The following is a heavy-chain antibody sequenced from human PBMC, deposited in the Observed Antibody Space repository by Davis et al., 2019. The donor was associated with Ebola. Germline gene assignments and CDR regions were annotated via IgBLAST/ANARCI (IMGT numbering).Heavy chain of an antibody. J-gene: IGHJ4*02. D-gene: IGHD3-16*02. CDR3: ASDPYTSGWHGYAGT. CDR2: INHSGIS. CDR1: GGPFSAYY. V-gene: IGHV4-34*01. Sequence: PSETLSLTCAVNGGPFSAYYWTYIRQSPGMGLEWIGEINHSGISSYNPALKTRVRMSVDPSKNQFSLRLRSVTAADTAVYYCASDPYTSGWHGYAGTWGQGTLVSVS.